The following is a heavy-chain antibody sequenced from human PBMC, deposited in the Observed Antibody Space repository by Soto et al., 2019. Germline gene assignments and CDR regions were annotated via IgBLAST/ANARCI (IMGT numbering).Heavy chain of an antibody. CDR2: IYYTGST. D-gene: IGHD1-26*01. CDR1: GGSVSSGSYY. CDR3: AGRRAGDYYFDY. J-gene: IGHJ4*02. Sequence: SETLSLTCTVSGGSVSSGSYYWGWIRQPPGKGLEWIGTIYYTGSTSYSPSLKRRVTISVDTSKTQFSLNLSSVTATDTAVYYCAGRRAGDYYFDYWGQGTLVTVSS. V-gene: IGHV4-39*01.